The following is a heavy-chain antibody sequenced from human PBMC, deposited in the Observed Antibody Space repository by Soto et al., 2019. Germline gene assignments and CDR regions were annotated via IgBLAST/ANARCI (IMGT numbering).Heavy chain of an antibody. J-gene: IGHJ6*02. Sequence: QVQLVQSGAEVKKPGSSVTLSCKASGGTFRSSTISWVRQAPGQGLEWMGGIIPIFPTPDYAQKFQDRVTITADESASTAYMDLISLTSEDTAVYYCARDRDRLQLGGNYYYIMDVWGQGTTVTVSS. CDR3: ARDRDRLQLGGNYYYIMDV. CDR2: IIPIFPTP. CDR1: GGTFRSST. D-gene: IGHD4-4*01. V-gene: IGHV1-69*12.